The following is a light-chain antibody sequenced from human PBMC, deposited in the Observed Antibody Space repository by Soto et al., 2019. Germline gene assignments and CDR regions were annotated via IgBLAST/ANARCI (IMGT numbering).Light chain of an antibody. CDR3: QQRTNWACT. CDR1: ESVRSR. Sequence: EIVLTQSPAILCLSPGERATLSCRASESVRSRLAWHQQKPGQPPRLLIFDASNRATGIPARFSGSGSGTDFTLTISSLEPEDFAVYYCQQRTNWACTFGPGT. J-gene: IGKJ3*01. CDR2: DAS. V-gene: IGKV3-11*01.